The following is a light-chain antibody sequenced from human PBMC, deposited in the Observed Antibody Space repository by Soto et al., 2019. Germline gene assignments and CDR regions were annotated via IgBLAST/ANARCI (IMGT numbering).Light chain of an antibody. Sequence: QSVLTQPPSASGTPGQRVTISCSGTNSNIGSNTIAWYQQLPGTAPKRLIHSNNQRPSGVPDRFSASKSGTSASLAISGLQSEDEADYYCATWDDSLNGYVFGTGTKVTVL. CDR2: SNN. CDR3: ATWDDSLNGYV. V-gene: IGLV1-44*01. J-gene: IGLJ1*01. CDR1: NSNIGSNT.